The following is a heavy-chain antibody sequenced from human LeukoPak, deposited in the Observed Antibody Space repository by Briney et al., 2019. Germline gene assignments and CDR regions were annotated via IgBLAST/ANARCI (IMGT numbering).Heavy chain of an antibody. CDR2: ITPSSGGT. Sequence: ASVKVSCKASGYTLTDYYIHWVRQAPGQGLEWMGWITPSSGGTIYAQKFQGRVTMTRDMSISTAYMELSRLRSDDTAVYYCAKVASTTRRHDAFDIGGQGTLVTVSS. D-gene: IGHD1-1*01. CDR1: GYTLTDYY. CDR3: AKVASTTRRHDAFDI. J-gene: IGHJ3*02. V-gene: IGHV1-2*02.